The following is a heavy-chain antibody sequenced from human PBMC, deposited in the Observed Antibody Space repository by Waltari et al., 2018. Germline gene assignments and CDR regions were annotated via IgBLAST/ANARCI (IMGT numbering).Heavy chain of an antibody. CDR1: GDSIGSGYYY. Sequence: QLQLRESGPGLLKPSETLSLTCSVSGDSIGSGYYYWGWIRQAPGKGLEWIGSIYFAGSTYYNPSPKSRVTRSRDTSQNQFSLRLSSVTAADTAVYYCAREVGGSSWSTTPRGDAFDIWGQGTMVTVSS. CDR2: IYFAGST. CDR3: AREVGGSSWSTTPRGDAFDI. V-gene: IGHV4-39*07. J-gene: IGHJ3*02. D-gene: IGHD6-13*01.